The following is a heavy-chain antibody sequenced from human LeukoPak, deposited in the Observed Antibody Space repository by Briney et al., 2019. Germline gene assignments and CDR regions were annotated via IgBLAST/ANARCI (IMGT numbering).Heavy chain of an antibody. CDR3: ARDFGIKYSSGWKTYYYYGMDV. CDR1: GGTFSSYA. J-gene: IGHJ6*02. D-gene: IGHD6-19*01. V-gene: IGHV1-69*13. Sequence: RASVTVSCKASGGTFSSYAISWVRQAPGQGLEWMGGIIPIFGTANYAQKFQGRVTITADESTSTAYMELSSLRSEDTAVYYCARDFGIKYSSGWKTYYYYGMDVWGQGTTVTVSS. CDR2: IIPIFGTA.